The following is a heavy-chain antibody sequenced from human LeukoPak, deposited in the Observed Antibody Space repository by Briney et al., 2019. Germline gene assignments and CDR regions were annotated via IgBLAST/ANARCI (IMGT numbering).Heavy chain of an antibody. Sequence: GGPLRLSCSASGFTFSSYCMTWVRQAPGKGREWVANVKHVGSEKYYVDSVKGRFTISRDNAKNSLYLQMNSLRAEDTAVYYCARDRRYCSGGSCYPNYFDYWGQGTLVTVSS. V-gene: IGHV3-7*03. CDR3: ARDRRYCSGGSCYPNYFDY. D-gene: IGHD2-15*01. J-gene: IGHJ4*02. CDR2: VKHVGSEK. CDR1: GFTFSSYC.